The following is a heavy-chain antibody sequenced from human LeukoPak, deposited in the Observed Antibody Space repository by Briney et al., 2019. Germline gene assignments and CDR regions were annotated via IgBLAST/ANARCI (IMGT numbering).Heavy chain of an antibody. Sequence: PGGSLRLSCAASGFTFSDYNMNWVRQAPGKGLGWVSYITNDGSTIHHADSVKGRFTISRDNAKRTLYLQMNSLRAEDTAVYYCARSIGLTGGGVDVWGQGTTVTVSS. CDR1: GFTFSDYN. D-gene: IGHD3-9*01. CDR3: ARSIGLTGGGVDV. J-gene: IGHJ6*02. V-gene: IGHV3-11*01. CDR2: ITNDGSTI.